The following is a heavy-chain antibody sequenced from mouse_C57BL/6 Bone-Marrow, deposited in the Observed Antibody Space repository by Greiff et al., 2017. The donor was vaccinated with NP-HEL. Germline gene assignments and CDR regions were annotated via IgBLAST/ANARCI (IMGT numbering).Heavy chain of an antibody. CDR3: ARGDDGYYRFAY. J-gene: IGHJ3*01. CDR1: GYAFTNYL. V-gene: IGHV1-54*01. D-gene: IGHD2-3*01. CDR2: INPGSGGT. Sequence: QVQLQQSGAELVRPGTSVKVSCKASGYAFTNYLIEWVKQRPGQGLEWIGVINPGSGGTNYTEKFKGKATLTADKSSSTAYMQLSSLTSEDSAVYFCARGDDGYYRFAYWGQGTLVTVSA.